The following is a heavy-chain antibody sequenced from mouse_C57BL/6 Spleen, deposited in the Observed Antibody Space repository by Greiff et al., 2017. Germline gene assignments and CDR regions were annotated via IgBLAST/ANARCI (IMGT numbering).Heavy chain of an antibody. V-gene: IGHV1-55*01. D-gene: IGHD1-1*01. CDR2: IYPGSGST. CDR1: GYTFTSYW. J-gene: IGHJ2*01. Sequence: VQLQQSGAELVKPGASVKMSCKASGYTFTSYWITWVKQRPGQGLEWIGDIYPGSGSTNYNEKFKSKATLTVDTSSSTAYMQLSSLTSEHSAVYYCARKRYYGSIPYFDYWGQGTTLTVSS. CDR3: ARKRYYGSIPYFDY.